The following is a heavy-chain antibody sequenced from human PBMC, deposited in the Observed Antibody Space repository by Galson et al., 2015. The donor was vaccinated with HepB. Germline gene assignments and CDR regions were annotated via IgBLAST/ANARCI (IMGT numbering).Heavy chain of an antibody. J-gene: IGHJ4*02. V-gene: IGHV1-18*04. D-gene: IGHD3-10*01. CDR1: GYTFTSYG. CDR2: ISAYNGNT. CDR3: ARTITMVRGVTGYDY. Sequence: SVKVSCKASGYTFTSYGISWVRQAPGQGLEWMGWISAYNGNTNYAQKLQGRVTMTTDTSTSTAYMELRSLRSDDTAVYYCARTITMVRGVTGYDYWGQGTLVTVSS.